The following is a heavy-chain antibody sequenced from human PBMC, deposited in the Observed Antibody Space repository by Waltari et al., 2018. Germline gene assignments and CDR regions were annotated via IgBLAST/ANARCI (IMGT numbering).Heavy chain of an antibody. CDR2: LDPNDSYT. V-gene: IGHV5-10-1*03. J-gene: IGHJ4*02. CDR3: AIHPPSFWSGYYFGY. D-gene: IGHD3-3*01. CDR1: GYSFTNYW. Sequence: EVQLVQSGAEVKTPGESLSISCKGSGYSFTNYWISWLRQMPGKGLEWMGRLDPNDSYTNYSPSFQGHVSISVDKSISAAYLQWSSLKASDTAMYYCAIHPPSFWSGYYFGYWGQGTLVTVSS.